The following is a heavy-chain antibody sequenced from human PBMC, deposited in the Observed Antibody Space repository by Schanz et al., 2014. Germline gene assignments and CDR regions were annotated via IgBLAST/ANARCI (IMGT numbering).Heavy chain of an antibody. CDR1: GGSFSGYW. J-gene: IGHJ4*02. CDR3: ATWSGTRLFHN. CDR2: VNHGGYT. D-gene: IGHD1-7*01. Sequence: QVQLQQWGAGLLKPSETLSLTCAFSGGSFSGYWWTWVRQSPGKGLEWIGEVNHGGYTNYNPSLKSRVTVSVERSKKQFSLRLSSVTAADTAAYYCATWSGTRLFHNWGQGTLVTVSS. V-gene: IGHV4-34*01.